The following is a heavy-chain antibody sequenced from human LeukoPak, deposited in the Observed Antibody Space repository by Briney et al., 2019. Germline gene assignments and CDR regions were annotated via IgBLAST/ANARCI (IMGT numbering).Heavy chain of an antibody. Sequence: ASVKVSCKASGYTFTGYYMHWVRQAPGQGLEWMGWINPNSGGTNYAQKFQGWVTMTRDTSISTAYMELSRLRSDDTAVYYCARECDYSSGWYRPNWFDPWGQGTLVTVSS. CDR2: INPNSGGT. V-gene: IGHV1-2*04. CDR1: GYTFTGYY. D-gene: IGHD6-19*01. J-gene: IGHJ5*02. CDR3: ARECDYSSGWYRPNWFDP.